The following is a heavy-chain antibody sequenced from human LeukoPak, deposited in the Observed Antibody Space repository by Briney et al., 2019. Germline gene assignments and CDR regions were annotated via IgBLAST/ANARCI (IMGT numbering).Heavy chain of an antibody. CDR3: ARGAYGDYDS. CDR1: GLTVTSNH. J-gene: IGHJ5*01. CDR2: MYTGGIT. V-gene: IGHV3-53*01. D-gene: IGHD4-17*01. Sequence: GGSLRLSCAASGLTVTSNHMAWVRQPPGKGLEWVSVMYTGGITYYADSVSGRFTISRDNSKNTLYLQMNSLRVEDTALYFCARGAYGDYDSWGQGTLVTVSS.